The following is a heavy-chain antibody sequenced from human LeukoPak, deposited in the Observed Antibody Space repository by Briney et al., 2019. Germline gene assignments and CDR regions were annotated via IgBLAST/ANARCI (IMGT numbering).Heavy chain of an antibody. CDR3: AKDSEDSSGWSEIFDY. CDR1: GFTFSSYG. CDR2: IRYDGSNK. J-gene: IGHJ4*02. D-gene: IGHD6-19*01. V-gene: IGHV3-30*02. Sequence: SGGSLRLSCAASGFTFSSYGMHWVRQAPGKGLEWVAFIRYDGSNKYYADSVKGRFTISRDNSKNTLYLQMNSLRAEDTAVYYCAKDSEDSSGWSEIFDYWGQGTLVTVSS.